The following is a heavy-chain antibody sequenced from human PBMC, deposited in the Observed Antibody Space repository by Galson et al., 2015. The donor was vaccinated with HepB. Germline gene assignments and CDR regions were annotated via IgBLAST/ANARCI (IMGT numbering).Heavy chain of an antibody. CDR2: INPSGGST. CDR3: ARDSLVWFGELSILGYYYGMDV. Sequence: SVKVSCKASGYTFTSYYMHWVRQAPGQGLEWMGIINPSGGSTSYAQKFQGRVTMTRDTSTSTVYMELSSLRSEDTAVYYCARDSLVWFGELSILGYYYGMDVWGQGTTVTVSS. J-gene: IGHJ6*02. CDR1: GYTFTSYY. D-gene: IGHD3-10*01. V-gene: IGHV1-46*03.